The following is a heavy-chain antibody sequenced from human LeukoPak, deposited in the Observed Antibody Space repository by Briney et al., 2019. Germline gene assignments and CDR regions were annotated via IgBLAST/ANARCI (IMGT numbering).Heavy chain of an antibody. CDR1: GFTFSSFW. CDR2: IKTDGSER. Sequence: GGSLRLSCAASGFTFSSFWMSWVRQAPGKGLERVAKIKTDGSERYYVDSVKGRFTISRDNAQNSLSLQMNSLRVEDTAVYFCARDSLYDDNGYYHYFDYWGQGTLVTVSS. J-gene: IGHJ4*02. D-gene: IGHD3-22*01. V-gene: IGHV3-7*01. CDR3: ARDSLYDDNGYYHYFDY.